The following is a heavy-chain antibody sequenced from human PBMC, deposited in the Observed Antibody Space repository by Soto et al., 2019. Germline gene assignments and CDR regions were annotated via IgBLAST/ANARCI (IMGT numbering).Heavy chain of an antibody. D-gene: IGHD1-26*01. V-gene: IGHV3-21*01. CDR2: ISSSSSYI. CDR1: GFTFSSYS. Sequence: PGGSLRLSCAASGFTFSSYSMNWVRRAPGKGLEWVSSISSSSSYIYYADSVKGRFTISRDNAKNSLYLQMNSLRAEDTAVYYCATDSGSYSALFDYWGQGTLVTVSS. CDR3: ATDSGSYSALFDY. J-gene: IGHJ4*02.